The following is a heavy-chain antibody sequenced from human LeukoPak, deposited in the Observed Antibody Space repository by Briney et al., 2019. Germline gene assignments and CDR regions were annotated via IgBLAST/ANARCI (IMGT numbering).Heavy chain of an antibody. CDR1: GFTFSSYS. D-gene: IGHD3-10*01. Sequence: GGSLRLSCAASGFTFSSYSMTWVRQAPGKGLEWVSSISSSSSYIYYADSVKGRFTISRDNAKNSLYLQMNSLRAEDTAVYYCAHYGSGSYYRDYWGQGTLVTVSS. J-gene: IGHJ4*02. CDR3: AHYGSGSYYRDY. CDR2: ISSSSSYI. V-gene: IGHV3-21*01.